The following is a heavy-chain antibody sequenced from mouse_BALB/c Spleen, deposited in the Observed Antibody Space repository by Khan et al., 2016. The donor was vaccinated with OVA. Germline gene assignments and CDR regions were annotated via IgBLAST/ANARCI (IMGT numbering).Heavy chain of an antibody. Sequence: EVELVESGGGLVKPGGSLKISCTASGFTFSNYAMSWVRQSPEKRLEWVASISSGDSTYYSHNVKSRITISRDNDRNILYLQMSSLRSEDTAMYYCARDDWFAYWGQGTLVTVSA. CDR1: GFTFSNYA. J-gene: IGHJ3*01. CDR2: ISSGDST. CDR3: ARDDWFAY. V-gene: IGHV5-6-5*01.